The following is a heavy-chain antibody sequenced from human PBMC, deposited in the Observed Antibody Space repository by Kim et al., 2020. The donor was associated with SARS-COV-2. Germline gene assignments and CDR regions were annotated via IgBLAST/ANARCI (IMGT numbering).Heavy chain of an antibody. Sequence: PSLKSRVTISVDTSKNQFSLKLSSVTAADTAVYYCARVFMVRGVVYYFDYWGQGTLVTVSS. V-gene: IGHV4-34*01. CDR3: ARVFMVRGVVYYFDY. D-gene: IGHD3-10*01. J-gene: IGHJ4*02.